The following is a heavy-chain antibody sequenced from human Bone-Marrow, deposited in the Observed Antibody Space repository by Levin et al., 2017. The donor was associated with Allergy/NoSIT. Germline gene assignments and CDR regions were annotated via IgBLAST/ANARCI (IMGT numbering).Heavy chain of an antibody. CDR3: TTDLEWLFLNYDYYYYMDV. Sequence: KLGESLKISCAASGFTFSKAWMSWVRQAPGKGLEWVGRIKNKNDGGTTEYAAPVKGRFTISRDDSKNTLYLQMNSLTTEDTAVYYCTTDLEWLFLNYDYYYYMDVWGKGTTVTVSS. V-gene: IGHV3-15*01. CDR1: GFTFSKAW. J-gene: IGHJ6*03. CDR2: IKNKNDGGTT. D-gene: IGHD3-3*01.